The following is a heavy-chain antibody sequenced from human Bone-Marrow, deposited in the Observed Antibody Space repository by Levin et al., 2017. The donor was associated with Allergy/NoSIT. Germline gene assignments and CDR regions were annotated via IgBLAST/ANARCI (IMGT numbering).Heavy chain of an antibody. CDR2: ISWNSGSI. CDR3: AKSLRATEVTWEAFDY. Sequence: PGGSLRLSCAASGFTFDDYAMHWVRQAPGKGLEWVSGISWNSGSIGYADSVKGRFTISRDNAKNSLYLQMNSLTPEDTALYYCAKSLRATEVTWEAFDYWGQGTLATVSS. V-gene: IGHV3-9*01. J-gene: IGHJ4*02. D-gene: IGHD4-23*01. CDR1: GFTFDDYA.